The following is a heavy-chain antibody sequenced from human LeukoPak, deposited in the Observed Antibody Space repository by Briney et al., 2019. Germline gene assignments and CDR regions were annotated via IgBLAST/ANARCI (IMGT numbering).Heavy chain of an antibody. CDR1: GYTFTSYG. V-gene: IGHV1-18*01. J-gene: IGHJ3*02. CDR2: ISAYNGNT. Sequence: ASVKVSCKASGYTFTSYGISWVRQAPGRGLEWMGWISAYNGNTNYAQKLQGRVTMTTDTSTSTAYMELRSLRSDDTAVYYCARANFDWSNDAFDIWGQGTMVTVSS. CDR3: ARANFDWSNDAFDI. D-gene: IGHD3-9*01.